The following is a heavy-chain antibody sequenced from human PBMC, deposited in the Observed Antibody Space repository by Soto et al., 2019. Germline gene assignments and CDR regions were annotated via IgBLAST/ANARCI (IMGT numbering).Heavy chain of an antibody. D-gene: IGHD1-1*01. CDR1: GFTFSSYA. J-gene: IGHJ6*02. CDR3: ARDRLRYNWNDSPYYYYGMDV. Sequence: GGSLRLSCAASGFTFSSYAMHWVRQAPGKGLEWVAVISYDGSNKYYADSVKGRFTISRDNSKNTLYLQMNSLRAEDTAVYYCARDRLRYNWNDSPYYYYGMDVWGQGTTVTVSS. V-gene: IGHV3-30-3*01. CDR2: ISYDGSNK.